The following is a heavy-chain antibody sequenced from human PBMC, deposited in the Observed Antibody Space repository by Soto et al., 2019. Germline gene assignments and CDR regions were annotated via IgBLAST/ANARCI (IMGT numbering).Heavy chain of an antibody. V-gene: IGHV1-3*01. CDR1: GYTFTSYG. CDR3: ARGGYFDSSNYLAY. CDR2: INPGNGNT. D-gene: IGHD3-22*01. J-gene: IGHJ4*02. Sequence: QVQLVQSGAEVKKPGASVKVSCKASGYTFTSYGINWVRQAPGRGLKWMGWINPGNGNTKYSQQFQGRVIIDRDTSASTAYMELSSLRSEDTAVYYCARGGYFDSSNYLAYWGLGTLVTVSS.